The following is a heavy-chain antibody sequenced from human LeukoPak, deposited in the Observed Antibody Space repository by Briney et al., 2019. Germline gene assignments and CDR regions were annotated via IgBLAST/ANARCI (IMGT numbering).Heavy chain of an antibody. J-gene: IGHJ4*02. V-gene: IGHV3-23*01. D-gene: IGHD3-9*01. Sequence: GGSLRLSCAASGFTFSSSGMSWVRQAPGKGLEWVSGISSSGDSTYYADSVKGRFTISRDNSKNTLYLQMNSLRAEDTAVYYCARVSLTGYYYFDYWGQGTLVTVSS. CDR2: ISSSGDST. CDR3: ARVSLTGYYYFDY. CDR1: GFTFSSSG.